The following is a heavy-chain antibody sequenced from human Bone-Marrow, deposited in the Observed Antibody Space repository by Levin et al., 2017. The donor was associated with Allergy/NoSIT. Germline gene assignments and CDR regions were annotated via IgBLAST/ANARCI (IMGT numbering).Heavy chain of an antibody. CDR1: GGSISSSSQY. J-gene: IGHJ4*02. V-gene: IGHV4-39*01. CDR3: ASPAGAYRFDY. D-gene: IGHD3-10*01. CDR2: IYYSGNT. Sequence: KPSETLSLTCTVSGGSISSSSQYWGWIRQPPGTGLEWIGSIYYSGNTYYNPSLKSRVTVSVDTSKNQFSLKLTSVTAADTAVYYCASPAGAYRFDYWGQGTLVTVSS.